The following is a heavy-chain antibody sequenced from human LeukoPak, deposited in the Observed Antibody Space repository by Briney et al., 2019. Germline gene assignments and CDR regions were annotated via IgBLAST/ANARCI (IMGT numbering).Heavy chain of an antibody. CDR2: INHSGST. D-gene: IGHD5-12*01. Sequence: PSETLSLTCAVYGGSFSGYYWSWIRQPPGKGLEWIGEINHSGSTNYNPSLKSRVTISVDTSKNQFSLKLSSVTAADTAVYYCARVGSGYDYYYYYYYMDVWGKGTTVTISS. CDR3: ARVGSGYDYYYYYYYMDV. J-gene: IGHJ6*03. CDR1: GGSFSGYY. V-gene: IGHV4-34*01.